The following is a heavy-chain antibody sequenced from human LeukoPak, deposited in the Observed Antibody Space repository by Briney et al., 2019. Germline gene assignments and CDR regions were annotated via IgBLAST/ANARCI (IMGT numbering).Heavy chain of an antibody. Sequence: SGGSLRLSCAASGFTFSSYGMHWVRQAPGKGLEWVAVILYDGSNKYYADSVKGRFTISRDNSKNTLYLQMNSLRAEDTAVYYCARDPAMIVVASFDYWGQGTLVTVSS. V-gene: IGHV3-30*03. CDR1: GFTFSSYG. J-gene: IGHJ4*02. CDR3: ARDPAMIVVASFDY. CDR2: ILYDGSNK. D-gene: IGHD3-22*01.